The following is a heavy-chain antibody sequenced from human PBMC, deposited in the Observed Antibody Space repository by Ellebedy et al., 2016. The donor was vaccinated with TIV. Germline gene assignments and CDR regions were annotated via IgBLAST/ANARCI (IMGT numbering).Heavy chain of an antibody. Sequence: GESLKISCAASGFTFSNYGMHWVRQAPGKGLEWVAGISYDGSNKNYADSVKGRFTISRDNSKNTLDLQMNSLRAEDTAVYYCAKALDYGDGYGMNVWGQGTTVPVSS. CDR1: GFTFSNYG. V-gene: IGHV3-30*18. CDR2: ISYDGSNK. J-gene: IGHJ6*02. D-gene: IGHD4-17*01. CDR3: AKALDYGDGYGMNV.